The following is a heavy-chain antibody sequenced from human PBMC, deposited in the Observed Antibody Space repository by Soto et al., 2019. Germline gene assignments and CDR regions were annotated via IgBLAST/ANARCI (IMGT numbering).Heavy chain of an antibody. V-gene: IGHV3-33*01. J-gene: IGHJ4*02. Sequence: PGGSLRLSCAASGFTFSSYGMHWVRQAPGKGLEWVAVIWYDGSNKYYADSVKGRFTISRDNSKNTLYLQMNSLRAEDTAVYYCARDEFAGDGYPVSIDYWGQGTLVTVSS. CDR2: IWYDGSNK. CDR3: ARDEFAGDGYPVSIDY. CDR1: GFTFSSYG. D-gene: IGHD3-16*01.